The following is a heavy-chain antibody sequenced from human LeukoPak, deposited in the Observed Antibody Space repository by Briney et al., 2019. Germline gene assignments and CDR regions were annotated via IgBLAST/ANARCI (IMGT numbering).Heavy chain of an antibody. CDR1: GYSFSSYW. D-gene: IGHD6-13*01. CDR2: IYPADSDT. J-gene: IGHJ4*02. Sequence: GESLKISCKGSGYSFSSYWIGWVRQMPGKGLEWMGIIYPADSDTRYSPSFQGQVTISVDKSISTAYLQWSSLKASDTAIYYCARDYSTSWSAGGYWGQGTLVTVSS. CDR3: ARDYSTSWSAGGY. V-gene: IGHV5-51*01.